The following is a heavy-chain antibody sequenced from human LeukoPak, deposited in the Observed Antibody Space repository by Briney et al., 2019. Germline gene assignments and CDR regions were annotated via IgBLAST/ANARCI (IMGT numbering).Heavy chain of an antibody. J-gene: IGHJ4*02. CDR2: INPSGGST. Sequence: DSLKVSCKASGYTFTSYYMHWVRQAPGQGLEWMGIINPSGGSTSYAQKFQGRVTMTRDTSTRTVYMELSSLRSEDTAVYYCARDWSYGYYSGYWGQGTLVTLSS. V-gene: IGHV1-46*01. D-gene: IGHD1-26*01. CDR3: ARDWSYGYYSGY. CDR1: GYTFTSYY.